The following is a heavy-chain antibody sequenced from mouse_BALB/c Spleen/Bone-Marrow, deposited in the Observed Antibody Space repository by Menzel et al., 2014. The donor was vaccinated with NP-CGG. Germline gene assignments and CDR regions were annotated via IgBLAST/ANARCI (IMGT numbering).Heavy chain of an antibody. V-gene: IGHV5-17*02. CDR2: ISSGSNII. Sequence: EVQVVESGGGLVQPGESRKLSCAASGFTFSSFAMHWIRRAPEKGLEWVAFISSGSNIIHYADTVKGRFTISRDNPKNPLFLQMTSLRSEDTAMYYCGRGDYWGQGTTLTVSS. CDR1: GFTFSSFA. CDR3: GRGDY. J-gene: IGHJ2*01.